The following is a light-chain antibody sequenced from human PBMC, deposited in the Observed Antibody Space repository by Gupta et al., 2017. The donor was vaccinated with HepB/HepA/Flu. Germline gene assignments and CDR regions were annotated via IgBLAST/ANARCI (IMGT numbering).Light chain of an antibody. CDR3: CSYAGDSIVL. CDR1: RSDVGSYNL. Sequence: QSALTQPASVSGSPGQSITISCTGSRSDVGSYNLVSWYQQHPGKAPKLMIYEVNKRPSGVSNRFFGCKSGNTASLTIYGLQAEDEADYFCCSYAGDSIVLFGGGTKLTVL. J-gene: IGLJ3*02. CDR2: EVN. V-gene: IGLV2-23*02.